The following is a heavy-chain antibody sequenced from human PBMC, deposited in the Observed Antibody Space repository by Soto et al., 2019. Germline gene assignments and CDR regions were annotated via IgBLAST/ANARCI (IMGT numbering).Heavy chain of an antibody. CDR1: GGSISSYY. CDR2: IYYSGST. Sequence: TSETLSLTCTVSGGSISSYYWSWIRQPPGKGLEWIGYIYYSGSTNYNPSLKSRVTISVDTSKNQFSLKLSSVTAADTAVYYCARGSIEEWLPGGYYYYGKDVWGQGTTVTVSS. D-gene: IGHD3-3*01. J-gene: IGHJ6*02. CDR3: ARGSIEEWLPGGYYYYGKDV. V-gene: IGHV4-59*01.